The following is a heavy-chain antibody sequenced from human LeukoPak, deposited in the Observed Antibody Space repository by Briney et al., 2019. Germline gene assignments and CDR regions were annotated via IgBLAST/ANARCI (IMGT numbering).Heavy chain of an antibody. CDR3: VRGLFYFDS. V-gene: IGHV3-7*01. Sequence: GGSLRLSCAASGFTFTNYWMSWVRQAPGKGLEWMANINEDESEKYYVDSVRGRFTISRDNAKNSLYLHMNNLRAEDTAVYFCVRGLFYFDSWGQGTLVTVSS. CDR2: INEDESEK. CDR1: GFTFTNYW. J-gene: IGHJ4*02.